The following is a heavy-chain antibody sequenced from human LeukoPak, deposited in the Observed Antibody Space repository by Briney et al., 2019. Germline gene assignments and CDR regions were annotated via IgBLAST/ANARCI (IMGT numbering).Heavy chain of an antibody. D-gene: IGHD2-21*01. CDR2: IASDGSHT. Sequence: GRSLRLSCAASRSTFSTYFVHWVSQARGKGLEWVADIASDGSHTFYVESVKGRFTISRDNSKNTLYLQMNSLRAEDTAVYFCARERQDTILHSGAFDIWGQGTMVTVSS. CDR1: RSTFSTYF. V-gene: IGHV3-30-3*01. J-gene: IGHJ3*02. CDR3: ARERQDTILHSGAFDI.